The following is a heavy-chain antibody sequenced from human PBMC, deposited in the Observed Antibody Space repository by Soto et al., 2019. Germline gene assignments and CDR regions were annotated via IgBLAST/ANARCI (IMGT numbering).Heavy chain of an antibody. J-gene: IGHJ4*02. CDR3: AKAYFVWSSEQPYYFDD. D-gene: IGHD3-16*01. Sequence: EVQLLDSGGGLVQPGGSLRLSCAASGFTFSNYAMTWVRQGPGKGLEWVSGISGSGGRSYYADSVKGRFTISRDNSKSTWYLKMNSLRAEDTAVYYCAKAYFVWSSEQPYYFDDWGQVTLVTVSS. V-gene: IGHV3-23*01. CDR1: GFTFSNYA. CDR2: ISGSGGRS.